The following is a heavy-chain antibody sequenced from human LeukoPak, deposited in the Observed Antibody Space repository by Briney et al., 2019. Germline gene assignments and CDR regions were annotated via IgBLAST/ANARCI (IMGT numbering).Heavy chain of an antibody. J-gene: IGHJ6*03. V-gene: IGHV1-8*01. D-gene: IGHD6-19*01. Sequence: ASVKVSCKASGYTFTRYDINWVRQAAGQGLEWMGCMNPNRCNTDKPHKFHGRVTHHSNTSISTAYMELSSLRSGDTAVYYCARVGSSGWYWAYYYYYMDFWGKGTPVTISS. CDR1: GYTFTRYD. CDR2: MNPNRCNT. CDR3: ARVGSSGWYWAYYYYYMDF.